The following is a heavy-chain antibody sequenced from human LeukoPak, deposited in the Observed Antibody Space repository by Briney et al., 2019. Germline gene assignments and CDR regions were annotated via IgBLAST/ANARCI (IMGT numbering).Heavy chain of an antibody. CDR1: GGSFSGYY. Sequence: SETLSLTCAVYGGSFSGYYWSWIRQPPGKGLEWIGEINHSGSTNYNPSLKSRVTISVDTSKNQFSLKLSSVTAADTAVYYCARDRRVSYVDWFDPWGQGTLVTVSS. CDR2: INHSGST. D-gene: IGHD5-18*01. CDR3: ARDRRVSYVDWFDP. J-gene: IGHJ5*02. V-gene: IGHV4-34*01.